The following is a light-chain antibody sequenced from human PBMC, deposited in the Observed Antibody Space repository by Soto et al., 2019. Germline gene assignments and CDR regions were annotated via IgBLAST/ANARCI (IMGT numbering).Light chain of an antibody. V-gene: IGKV1-5*03. CDR2: NAS. J-gene: IGKJ1*01. CDR3: QQHDSLWT. Sequence: DIQLTQSPSTLSASVGDRVTITCRASQSISYRLVWYQQKPGKAPKLLIYNASSLESGVPSRFSGAGSGTEFTLTISSLQPDDFANYYCQQHDSLWTFGQGTKVEIK. CDR1: QSISYR.